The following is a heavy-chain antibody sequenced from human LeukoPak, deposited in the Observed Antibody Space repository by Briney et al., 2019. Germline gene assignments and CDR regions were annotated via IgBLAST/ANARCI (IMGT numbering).Heavy chain of an antibody. CDR2: ISGSGGST. Sequence: GGSLRLSCAASGFTFSTYAMSWVRQAPGKGLECVSVISGSGGSTYYADSVKGRFTISRDNAENTLYLQMNSLRAEDTAVYYCARDRTAARSWFDPRRQGTLVTVPS. CDR3: ARDRTAARSWFDP. V-gene: IGHV3-23*01. CDR1: GFTFSTYA. D-gene: IGHD6-13*01. J-gene: IGHJ5*02.